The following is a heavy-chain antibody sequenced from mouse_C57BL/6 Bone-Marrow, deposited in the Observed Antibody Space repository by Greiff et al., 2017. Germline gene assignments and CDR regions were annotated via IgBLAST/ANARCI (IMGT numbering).Heavy chain of an antibody. Sequence: VQLQQSGAELVRPGASVKLSCTASGFNIKDDYMHWVKQRPEQGLEWIGWIDPENGDTEYASKFQGQATITADTSSNTAYLQISSLTSEDTAVYSFTAGGYFDVWGTGTTVTVSS. CDR3: TAGGYFDV. CDR1: GFNIKDDY. V-gene: IGHV14-4*01. CDR2: IDPENGDT. J-gene: IGHJ1*03.